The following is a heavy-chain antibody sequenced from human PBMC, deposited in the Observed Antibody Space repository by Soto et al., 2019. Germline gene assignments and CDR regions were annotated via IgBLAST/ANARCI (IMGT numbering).Heavy chain of an antibody. J-gene: IGHJ6*02. CDR1: GGSISSGGYY. V-gene: IGHV4-31*03. CDR3: AREQWLVRTNYYYGMDV. D-gene: IGHD6-19*01. CDR2: IYYSGST. Sequence: LSLTCTVSGGSISSGGYYWSWIRQHPGKGLEWIGYIYYSGSTYYNPSLKSRVTISVDTSKNQFSLKLSSVTAADTAVYYCAREQWLVRTNYYYGMDVWGQGTTVTVSS.